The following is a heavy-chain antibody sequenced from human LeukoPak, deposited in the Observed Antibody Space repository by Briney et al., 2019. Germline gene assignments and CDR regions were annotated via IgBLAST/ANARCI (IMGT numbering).Heavy chain of an antibody. CDR3: ARGGYYYGSGSSPFFDY. D-gene: IGHD3-10*01. CDR1: GGSISSGGYY. V-gene: IGHV4-31*03. J-gene: IGHJ4*02. CDR2: IYYSGST. Sequence: TSERDSLTCTVSGGSISSGGYYWTWIRQHPGEGLEWIGYIYYSGSTYYNPSLKSRVTISVDTSKNQFSLKLSSVTAADTAVYYCARGGYYYGSGSSPFFDYWGQGTLVTVSS.